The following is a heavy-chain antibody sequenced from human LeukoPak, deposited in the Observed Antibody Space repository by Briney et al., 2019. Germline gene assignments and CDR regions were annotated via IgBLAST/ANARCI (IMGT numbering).Heavy chain of an antibody. CDR2: INPNSGGT. J-gene: IGHJ4*02. CDR1: GYTFTGYY. D-gene: IGHD1-1*01. V-gene: IGHV1-2*02. Sequence: ASVKVSCKASGYTFTGYYMHWVRQAPGQGLEWMGWINPNSGGTNYAQKFQGRVTMTRDTSISTAYMELSRLRSDDTAVCYCARYNRLRGANDYWGQGTLVTVSS. CDR3: ARYNRLRGANDY.